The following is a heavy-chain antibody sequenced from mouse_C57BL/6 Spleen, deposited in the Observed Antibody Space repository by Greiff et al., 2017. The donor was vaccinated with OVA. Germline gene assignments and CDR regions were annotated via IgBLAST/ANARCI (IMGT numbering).Heavy chain of an antibody. CDR3: ASRGGYDVGYAMDY. D-gene: IGHD2-2*01. CDR2: IDPSDSYT. CDR1: GYTFTSYW. V-gene: IGHV1-69*01. J-gene: IGHJ4*01. Sequence: QVQLQQPGAELVMPGASVKLSCKASGYTFTSYWMHWVKQRPGQGLEWIGEIDPSDSYTNYNQKFKGKSTLTVDKSSSTAYMQLSSLTSEDSAVYDCASRGGYDVGYAMDYWGQGTSVTVSS.